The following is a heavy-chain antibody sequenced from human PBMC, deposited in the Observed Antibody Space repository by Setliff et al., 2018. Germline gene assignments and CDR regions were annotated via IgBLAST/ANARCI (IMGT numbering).Heavy chain of an antibody. J-gene: IGHJ6*03. CDR3: GGEGVDTRSSTDYRYYMDV. CDR1: GGTFRNYG. Sequence: ASVKVSCKASGGTFRNYGISWVRQAPGQGLEWMGGTIPVFGTTDYSQKFQGRVTIITDESTSTAFMQLSSLRSEDTAVYYCGGEGVDTRSSTDYRYYMDVWGKGTTVTVSS. V-gene: IGHV1-69*05. D-gene: IGHD5-18*01. CDR2: TIPVFGTT.